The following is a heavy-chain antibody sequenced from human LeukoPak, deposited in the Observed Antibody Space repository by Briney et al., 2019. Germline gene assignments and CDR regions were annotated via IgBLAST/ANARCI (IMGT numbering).Heavy chain of an antibody. CDR1: GFTFSSYW. J-gene: IGHJ4*02. CDR3: ARSSRNAFDY. CDR2: IKQDGSEK. V-gene: IGHV3-7*04. Sequence: GGSLRLSCVASGFTFSSYWMSWVRQAPGKGLEWVANIKQDGSEKYYVDSVKGRFTISRDNAKNSLYPQMNSLRAEDTAMYYCARSSRNAFDYWGQGTLVTVSS.